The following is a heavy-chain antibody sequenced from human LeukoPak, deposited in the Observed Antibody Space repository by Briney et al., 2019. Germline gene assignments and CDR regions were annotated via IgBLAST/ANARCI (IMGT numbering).Heavy chain of an antibody. J-gene: IGHJ4*02. CDR1: GFTFSSYS. CDR3: ARDLAVAGYYFDY. V-gene: IGHV3-48*02. D-gene: IGHD6-19*01. Sequence: GGSLRLSCAASGFTFSSYSMNWVRQAPGKGLAWVSYISSSSSTIYYADSVKGRFTISRDNAKNSLYLQTNSLRDEDTAVYYCARDLAVAGYYFDYWGQGTLVTVSS. CDR2: ISSSSSTI.